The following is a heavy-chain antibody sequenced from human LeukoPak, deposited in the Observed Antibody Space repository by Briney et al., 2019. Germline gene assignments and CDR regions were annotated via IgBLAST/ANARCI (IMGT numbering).Heavy chain of an antibody. J-gene: IGHJ6*02. CDR3: ARKRGGIYDSRALDP. D-gene: IGHD3-22*01. Sequence: GGSLRLSCAASGFTFRSYSMHWVRQAPGKGREWAATISYDGSNVYYADSVKGRFTISRDNSKNTVYVEMSGLRVEDTAVFHCARKRGGIYDSRALDPWGQGTTVIVSS. CDR1: GFTFRSYS. CDR2: ISYDGSNV. V-gene: IGHV3-30-3*01.